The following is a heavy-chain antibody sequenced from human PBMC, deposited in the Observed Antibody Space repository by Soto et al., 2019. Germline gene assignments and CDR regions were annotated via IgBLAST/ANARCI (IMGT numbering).Heavy chain of an antibody. CDR3: ARDPGGITMVRGGIITRDYYGMDV. CDR1: GDSVSSNSAA. J-gene: IGHJ6*02. Sequence: SQTLSLTCAISGDSVSSNSAAWNWIRQSPSRGLEWLGRTYYRSKWYNDYAVSVKSRITINPDTSKNQFSLQLNSVTPEDTAVYYCARDPGGITMVRGGIITRDYYGMDVWGQGTTVTVSS. V-gene: IGHV6-1*01. CDR2: TYYRSKWYN. D-gene: IGHD3-10*01.